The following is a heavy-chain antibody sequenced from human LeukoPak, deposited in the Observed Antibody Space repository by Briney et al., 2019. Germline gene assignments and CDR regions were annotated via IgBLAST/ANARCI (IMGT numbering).Heavy chain of an antibody. CDR3: AKDRDDYYYMDV. V-gene: IGHV3-30*02. J-gene: IGHJ6*03. Sequence: GGSLRLSCAASGFTFSSYGMHWVRQAPGKGLEWVAFIRYDGSNKYYADSVKGRFTISRDNSKNTLYLQMNSLRAEDTAVYYCAKDRDDYYYMDVWGKGTTVTVSS. CDR1: GFTFSSYG. CDR2: IRYDGSNK.